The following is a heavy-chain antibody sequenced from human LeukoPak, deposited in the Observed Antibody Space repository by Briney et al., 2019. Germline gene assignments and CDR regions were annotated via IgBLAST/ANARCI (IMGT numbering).Heavy chain of an antibody. V-gene: IGHV1-18*01. Sequence: ASVKVSCKTSGYTFTNYGLSWVRQASGQGLEWMGWISTYNGYSEYTQKLQGRVTLTTDTSTTTGYMELRSLRSDDTAVYYCARVLGYCGRDCYPLDYWGQGTLVTVSS. CDR1: GYTFTNYG. D-gene: IGHD2-21*02. J-gene: IGHJ4*02. CDR3: ARVLGYCGRDCYPLDY. CDR2: ISTYNGYS.